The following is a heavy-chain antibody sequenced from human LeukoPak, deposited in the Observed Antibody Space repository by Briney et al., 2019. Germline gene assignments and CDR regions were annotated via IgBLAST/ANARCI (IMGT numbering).Heavy chain of an antibody. CDR3: AREEEMATNTDY. CDR1: GFTFSSYW. V-gene: IGHV3-74*01. Sequence: GGSLRLSCAASGFTFSSYWMHWVRQAPGKGLVWVSRINGDGSATYYADSVKGRFSISRDNPKNTLYLHMHSLRADDTAVYYCAREEEMATNTDYWGQGTLVTVSS. D-gene: IGHD5-24*01. CDR2: INGDGSAT. J-gene: IGHJ4*02.